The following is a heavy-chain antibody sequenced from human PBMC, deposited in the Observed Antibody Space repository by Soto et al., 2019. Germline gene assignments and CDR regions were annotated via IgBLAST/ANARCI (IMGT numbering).Heavy chain of an antibody. Sequence: SETLSLTCTVSGGSISSYYWSWIRQPPGKGLEWIGYIYYSGSTNYNPSLKSRVTISVDTSKNQFSLKLSSVTAADTAVYYCARDRVGYGEKHNWFDPWGQGTLVTVSS. CDR1: GGSISSYY. CDR3: ARDRVGYGEKHNWFDP. CDR2: IYYSGST. D-gene: IGHD4-17*01. J-gene: IGHJ5*02. V-gene: IGHV4-59*01.